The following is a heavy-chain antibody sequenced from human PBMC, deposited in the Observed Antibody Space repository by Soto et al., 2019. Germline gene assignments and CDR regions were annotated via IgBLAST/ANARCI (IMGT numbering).Heavy chain of an antibody. V-gene: IGHV3-23*01. Sequence: GGSLRLSCAASGFTFSSYAMSWVRQAPGEGLEWVSTISGSGGSTYYADSVKGRFTISRDNSKNTLYLQMNSLRAEDTAVYFCAKSAPHIYYYYMDVWGKGTTVTVSS. CDR3: AKSAPHIYYYYMDV. CDR2: ISGSGGST. J-gene: IGHJ6*03. CDR1: GFTFSSYA.